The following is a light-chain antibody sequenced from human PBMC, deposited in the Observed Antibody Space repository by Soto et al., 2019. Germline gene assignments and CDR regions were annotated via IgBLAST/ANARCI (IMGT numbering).Light chain of an antibody. Sequence: QPVLTQSPSASASLGDSVTLTCTLSSGHSSYAIYWHRQQPEQGHRSMMKLNSDGSHRTGDGIPDRFSGSSSGAARYLTIGSLQADEESDYYFPTGGTGNNVFGTGTKVTVL. V-gene: IGLV4-69*01. CDR1: SGHSSYA. J-gene: IGLJ1*01. CDR3: PTGGTGNNV. CDR2: LNSDGSH.